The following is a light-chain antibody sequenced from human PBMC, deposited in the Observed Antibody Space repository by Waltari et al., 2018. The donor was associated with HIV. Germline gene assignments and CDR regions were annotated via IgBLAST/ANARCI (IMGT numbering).Light chain of an antibody. J-gene: IGLJ2*01. CDR3: QAWDSNTAHVL. V-gene: IGLV3-1*01. CDR1: KLGDKY. CDR2: QDR. Sequence: SYDLTQPPSVSVSSGQTASITCSGDKLGDKYASWYQQKAGQSPVLVIFQDRQRPSGTPDRFSGSNAGNTATLTISGTQAMDEADYYCQAWDSNTAHVLFGGGTKVTVL.